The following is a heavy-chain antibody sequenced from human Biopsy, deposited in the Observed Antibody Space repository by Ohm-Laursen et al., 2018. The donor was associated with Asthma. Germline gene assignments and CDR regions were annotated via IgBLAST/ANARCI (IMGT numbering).Heavy chain of an antibody. Sequence: TLSLTCTVSGDSMSSSSYSWGWIRQPPGKGLEWIGSISYTGNTDIPSLRSRVTLSVDTSKNNFSLKLTSVTAADTAVFYCARHWNWGSFFDYWGQGMLVTVSS. D-gene: IGHD7-27*01. CDR3: ARHWNWGSFFDY. CDR1: GDSMSSSSYS. V-gene: IGHV4-39*01. J-gene: IGHJ4*02. CDR2: ISYTGNT.